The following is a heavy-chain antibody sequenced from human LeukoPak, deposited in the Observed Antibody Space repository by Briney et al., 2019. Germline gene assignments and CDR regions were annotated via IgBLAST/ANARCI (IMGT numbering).Heavy chain of an antibody. D-gene: IGHD6-13*01. CDR3: ARDYSRSWYPDY. V-gene: IGHV3-74*01. CDR2: INSDATST. Sequence: PGRSLRLSCAASGFTFSSYWMHWVRQAPGKGLVWVSRINSDATSTSYADSVKGRFTISRDNAKNTLYLQMNSLRGEDTAVYYCARDYSRSWYPDYWGQGTLVTVSS. CDR1: GFTFSSYW. J-gene: IGHJ4*02.